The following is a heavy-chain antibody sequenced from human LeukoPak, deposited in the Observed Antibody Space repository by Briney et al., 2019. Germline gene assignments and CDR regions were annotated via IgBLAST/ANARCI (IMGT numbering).Heavy chain of an antibody. J-gene: IGHJ6*02. CDR1: GGSISSSS. V-gene: IGHV3-30*03. CDR2: ISYDGSNK. CDR3: ARDAPPRSRNREGYCSGGSCYSYYYYGMDV. D-gene: IGHD2-15*01. Sequence: PSETLSLTCTVSGGSISSSSYYWGWIRQPPGKGLEWVAVISYDGSNKYYADSVKGRFTISRDNSKNTLYLQMNSLRAEDTAVYYCARDAPPRSRNREGYCSGGSCYSYYYYGMDVWGQGTTVTVSS.